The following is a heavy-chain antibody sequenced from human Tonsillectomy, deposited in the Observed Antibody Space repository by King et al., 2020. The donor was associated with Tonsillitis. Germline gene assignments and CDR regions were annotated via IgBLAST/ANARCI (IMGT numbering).Heavy chain of an antibody. J-gene: IGHJ2*01. CDR2: IYYSGST. CDR1: GGSISSYY. Sequence: QLQESGPGLVKPSETLSLTCTVSGGSISSYYWSWIRQPPGKGLEWIGYIYYSGSTNYNPSLKSRVTISVDTSKTQFSLKLSTVTAADTAVYYCARVHYYDSSGYYHYWYFDLWGRGTLVTVSS. V-gene: IGHV4-59*01. D-gene: IGHD3-22*01. CDR3: ARVHYYDSSGYYHYWYFDL.